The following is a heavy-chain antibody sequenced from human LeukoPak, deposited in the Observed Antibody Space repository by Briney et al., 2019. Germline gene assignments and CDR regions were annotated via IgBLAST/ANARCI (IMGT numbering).Heavy chain of an antibody. V-gene: IGHV3-23*01. D-gene: IGHD3-16*02. CDR2: ISGSGGGT. Sequence: GGSLRLSCAASGFTFSSYAMSWVRQAPGKGLERVSAISGSGGGTYYADSVKGRFTISRDNSKNTLYLQMNSLRAEDTAVYYCAKDPEITFGGVIVITWFDPWGQGALVTVSS. CDR1: GFTFSSYA. CDR3: AKDPEITFGGVIVITWFDP. J-gene: IGHJ5*02.